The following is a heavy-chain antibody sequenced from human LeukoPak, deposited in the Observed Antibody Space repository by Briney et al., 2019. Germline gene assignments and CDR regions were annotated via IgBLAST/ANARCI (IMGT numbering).Heavy chain of an antibody. CDR2: IDPSDSYT. J-gene: IGHJ3*02. CDR3: ASTSGSYYPLDAFDI. Sequence: GESLKISCKGSGYSFTSYWISWVRQMPGKGLEWMGRIDPSDSYTNYSPSFQGHVTISADKPISTAYLQWSSLKASDTAMYYCASTSGSYYPLDAFDIWGQGTMVTVSS. V-gene: IGHV5-10-1*01. D-gene: IGHD3-10*01. CDR1: GYSFTSYW.